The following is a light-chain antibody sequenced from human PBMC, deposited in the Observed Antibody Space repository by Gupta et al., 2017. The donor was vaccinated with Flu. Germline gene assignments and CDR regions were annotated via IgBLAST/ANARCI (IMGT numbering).Light chain of an antibody. CDR3: QQYKNWPPIT. CDR2: DAS. J-gene: IGKJ5*01. V-gene: IGKV3-15*01. Sequence: EIVMTQSPATLSVSPGERVTLSRRASHSVNSNLAWYQQKPGQAPRLLIYDASTRITGVPARFSGTGFETEFTLTISSRQSEDFAIYYCQQYKNWPPITFGQGTRLEIK. CDR1: HSVNSN.